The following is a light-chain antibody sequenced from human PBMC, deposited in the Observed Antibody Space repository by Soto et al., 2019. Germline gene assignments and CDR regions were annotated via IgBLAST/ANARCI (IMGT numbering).Light chain of an antibody. CDR1: QSINSW. Sequence: DIQMTQSPSTLSASVGDRVTITCRASQSINSWLAWYQQRPGKAPKLLIYDAFSLESGVPSRFSGSGSGTVFTLTISSLQPDDFATYYCQQYNSYPFTFGGGTKVDIK. V-gene: IGKV1-5*01. J-gene: IGKJ4*01. CDR2: DAF. CDR3: QQYNSYPFT.